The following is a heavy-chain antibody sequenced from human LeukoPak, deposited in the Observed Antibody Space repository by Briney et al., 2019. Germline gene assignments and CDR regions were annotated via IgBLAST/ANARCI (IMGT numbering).Heavy chain of an antibody. V-gene: IGHV3-11*04. D-gene: IGHD2-15*01. J-gene: IGHJ4*02. CDR2: INSSGSTI. Sequence: GGSLRLSCAASGFTFSDYYMTWIRQAPGKGLEWVSYINSSGSTIYYADSVKGRFTISRDNAKNSLYLQMNSLRAEDTAVYYCARDWVGYCSGGSCYGLDYWGQGTLVTVSS. CDR1: GFTFSDYY. CDR3: ARDWVGYCSGGSCYGLDY.